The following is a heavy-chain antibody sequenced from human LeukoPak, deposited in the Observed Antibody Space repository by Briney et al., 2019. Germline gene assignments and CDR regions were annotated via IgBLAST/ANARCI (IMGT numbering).Heavy chain of an antibody. CDR3: AREYYYDSSGYTSYYFDY. CDR1: GGTFSSYA. CDR2: IIPIFGTA. V-gene: IGHV1-69*05. J-gene: IGHJ4*02. Sequence: SVKVSCKASGGTFSSYAISWVRQVPGQGLEWMGGIIPIFGTANYAQKFQGRVTITTDESTSTAYMELSSLRSEDTAVYYCAREYYYDSSGYTSYYFDYWGQGTLVTVSS. D-gene: IGHD3-22*01.